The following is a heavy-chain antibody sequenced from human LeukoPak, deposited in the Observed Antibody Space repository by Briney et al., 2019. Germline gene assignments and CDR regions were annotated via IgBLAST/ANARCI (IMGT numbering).Heavy chain of an antibody. V-gene: IGHV4-59*08. CDR1: GGTFSSDH. CDR2: IYCSGNT. Sequence: PSETLSLTCTASGGTFSSDHRNWIRQPPGKGLEWIGYIYCSGNTNYNPSLKSRVTISIDTSKNQFSLKLTSVTAADTAVYYCARRNICAMWGQGTMVTVSS. J-gene: IGHJ3*01. D-gene: IGHD2/OR15-2a*01. CDR3: ARRNICAM.